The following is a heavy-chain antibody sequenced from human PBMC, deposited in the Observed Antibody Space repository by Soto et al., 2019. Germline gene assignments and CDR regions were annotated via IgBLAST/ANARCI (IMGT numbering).Heavy chain of an antibody. CDR2: ISGSGGST. V-gene: IGHV3-23*01. Sequence: PGGSLRLSCAASGFTFSSYAMSWVRQAPGKGLEWVSAISGSGGSTYYADSVKGRFTIPRDNSKNTLYLQMNSLRAEDPAVYYCAKLRSGLEWFFDYWGQGTLVTVSS. D-gene: IGHD6-19*01. CDR1: GFTFSSYA. CDR3: AKLRSGLEWFFDY. J-gene: IGHJ4*02.